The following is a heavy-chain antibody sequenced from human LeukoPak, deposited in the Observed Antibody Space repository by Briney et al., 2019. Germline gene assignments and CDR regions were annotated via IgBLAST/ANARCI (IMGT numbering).Heavy chain of an antibody. CDR3: ATSALDYGDFDSLFDY. J-gene: IGHJ4*02. CDR1: GGSIRSYY. Sequence: SETLSLTCTVSGGSIRSYYWSWIRQPAGKGLEWIGRVYTSGLTGYNPSLRSRVTMSVDTSKNQLSLKLTSVTAADTAVYYCATSALDYGDFDSLFDYWGQGTLVTVSS. V-gene: IGHV4-4*07. D-gene: IGHD4-17*01. CDR2: VYTSGLT.